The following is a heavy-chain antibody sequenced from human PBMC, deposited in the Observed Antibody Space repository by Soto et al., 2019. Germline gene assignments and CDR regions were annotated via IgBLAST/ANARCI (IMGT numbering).Heavy chain of an antibody. J-gene: IGHJ4*02. CDR3: ARVRKVDDMPREMLGFDY. V-gene: IGHV4-38-2*01. D-gene: IGHD3-10*02. CDR1: GYSISSGYY. Sequence: SETLSLTCAVSGYSISSGYYCGWIRQPPGKGLEWIGSIFHSGSIYYNPSLKSRVTISVDTSQNHFSLNLRSVTAADTAVYYCARVRKVDDMPREMLGFDYWGQGTLVTVSS. CDR2: IFHSGSI.